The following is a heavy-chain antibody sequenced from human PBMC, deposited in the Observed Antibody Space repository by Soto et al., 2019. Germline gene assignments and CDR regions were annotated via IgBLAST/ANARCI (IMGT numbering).Heavy chain of an antibody. V-gene: IGHV1-69*01. Sequence: QVQLVQSGAEVKKPGSSVKVSCKASGGTFSSYAISWVRQAPGQGLEWMGGIIPIFGTANYAQKFQGRVTITADESTSTAYMELSRLRSEDTAVYYCARDRFSSSWYSGFDYWGQGTLVTVSS. J-gene: IGHJ4*02. CDR2: IIPIFGTA. D-gene: IGHD6-13*01. CDR3: ARDRFSSSWYSGFDY. CDR1: GGTFSSYA.